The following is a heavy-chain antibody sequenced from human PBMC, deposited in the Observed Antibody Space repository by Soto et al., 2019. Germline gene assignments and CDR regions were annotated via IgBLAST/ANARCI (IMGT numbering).Heavy chain of an antibody. D-gene: IGHD3-22*01. J-gene: IGHJ4*02. V-gene: IGHV4-59*01. CDR3: ARGPPYYDHSVYYDDY. CDR2: IYYSGST. Sequence: QVQLQESGPALVKPSETLSLTCTVSGGSISTYYWSWIRQPPGKGLEWIGYIYYSGSTNYNPSLKSRVTISVDTSKHQCSLKLSSVTAADTAVYYCARGPPYYDHSVYYDDYWGQGTLVTVSS. CDR1: GGSISTYY.